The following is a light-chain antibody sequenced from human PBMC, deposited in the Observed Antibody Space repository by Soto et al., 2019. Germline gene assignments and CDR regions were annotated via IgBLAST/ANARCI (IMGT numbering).Light chain of an antibody. CDR1: QSVSSSY. V-gene: IGKV3-20*01. J-gene: IGKJ1*01. CDR2: GAS. Sequence: EIVLTQSPGTLSLSPGERGTLSFMASQSVSSSYLAWYQQKPGQAPRLLIHGASTRATGIADRFSGSGSGTDFTLTISGLEPEDFAVYYCQLYGTSPKTFGQGTKVDIK. CDR3: QLYGTSPKT.